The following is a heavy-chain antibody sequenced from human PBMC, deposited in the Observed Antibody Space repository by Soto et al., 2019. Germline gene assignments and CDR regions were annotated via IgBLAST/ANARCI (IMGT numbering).Heavy chain of an antibody. CDR1: GFTFSSYE. J-gene: IGHJ6*02. D-gene: IGHD6-13*01. CDR3: ARLAAAAPYYYYGMDV. CDR2: ISSSGSTI. V-gene: IGHV3-48*03. Sequence: PGGSLRLSCAASGFTFSSYEMNWVRQAPGKGLEWVSYISSSGSTIYYADSVKGRFTISRDNAKNSLYLQMNSLRAEDTAVYYCARLAAAAPYYYYGMDVWGQGSTVTVSS.